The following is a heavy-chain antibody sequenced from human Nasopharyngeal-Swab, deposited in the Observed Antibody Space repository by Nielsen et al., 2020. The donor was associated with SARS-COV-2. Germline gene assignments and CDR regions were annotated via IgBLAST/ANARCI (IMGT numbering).Heavy chain of an antibody. V-gene: IGHV1-3*01. Sequence: AAVKDSCKASGDTFTSYAMHWVRQAPGQRLEWLGWINAGNGNTKYSQKFQGRVTITRDTSASTAYMELSSLRSEDTAVYYCASFEYSSSSGLDYYYYYGMDVWGQGTTVTVSS. CDR3: ASFEYSSSSGLDYYYYYGMDV. D-gene: IGHD6-6*01. J-gene: IGHJ6*02. CDR2: INAGNGNT. CDR1: GDTFTSYA.